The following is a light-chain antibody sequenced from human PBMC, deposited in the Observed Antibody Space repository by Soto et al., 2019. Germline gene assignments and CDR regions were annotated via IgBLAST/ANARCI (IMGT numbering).Light chain of an antibody. V-gene: IGKV3-20*01. J-gene: IGKJ1*01. CDR2: DAS. CDR3: HQYDSIVQT. Sequence: EIVLTQSPATLSLSPGERATLSCRASQSVSSYLAWYQQKPGQPPRLLIYDASTRATATPERFSGSGSGTDFTLTISRLEPEDFAVYYCHQYDSIVQTFGQGTKVDI. CDR1: QSVSSY.